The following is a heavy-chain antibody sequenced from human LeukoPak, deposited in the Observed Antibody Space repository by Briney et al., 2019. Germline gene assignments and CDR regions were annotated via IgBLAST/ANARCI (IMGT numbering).Heavy chain of an antibody. CDR1: GFTFSSYG. V-gene: IGHV3-7*05. CDR3: ARVGTSRLWAHFDC. Sequence: GGSLRLSCAASGFTFSSYGMTWVRQAPGKGLEWVAKIKQDGSEKYYVDSVKGRFTISRDNAKNSLYLQMNSLGAEDTAVYYCARVGTSRLWAHFDCRGQGTLVTVSS. D-gene: IGHD6-13*01. CDR2: IKQDGSEK. J-gene: IGHJ4*02.